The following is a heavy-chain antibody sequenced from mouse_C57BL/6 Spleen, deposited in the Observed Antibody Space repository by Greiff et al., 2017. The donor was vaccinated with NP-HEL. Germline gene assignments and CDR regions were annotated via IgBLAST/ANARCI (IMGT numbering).Heavy chain of an antibody. CDR1: GFTFSDYG. Sequence: EVQLVESGGGLVKPGGSLKLSCAASGFTFSDYGMHWVRQAPEKGLEWVAYISSGSSTIYYADTVKGRFTISRDNAKNTLFLQMTSLRSEDTAMYYCARDYGSSYPAWFAYWGKGTLVTVSA. CDR3: ARDYGSSYPAWFAY. V-gene: IGHV5-17*01. D-gene: IGHD1-1*01. CDR2: ISSGSSTI. J-gene: IGHJ3*01.